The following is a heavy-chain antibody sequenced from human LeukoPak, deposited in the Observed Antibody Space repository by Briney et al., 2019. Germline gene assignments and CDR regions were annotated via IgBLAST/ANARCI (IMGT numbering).Heavy chain of an antibody. V-gene: IGHV4-38-2*02. CDR3: ARVVQSNDSSGFYLPEYFQH. J-gene: IGHJ1*01. CDR1: GYSIGSGYH. CDR2: IYHSGST. Sequence: SETLSLTCTVSGYSIGSGYHWGWIRQPPGKGLEWIGSIYHSGSTYYNPSLKSRVTISVDTSKNQFSLKLRSVTAADTAVYYCARVVQSNDSSGFYLPEYFQHWGQGTLVTVSS. D-gene: IGHD3-22*01.